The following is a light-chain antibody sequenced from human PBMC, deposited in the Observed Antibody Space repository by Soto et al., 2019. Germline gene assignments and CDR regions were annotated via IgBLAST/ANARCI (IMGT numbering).Light chain of an antibody. CDR2: ATS. CDR3: QQRSSWPFT. J-gene: IGKJ3*01. Sequence: EIALTQSPATLSLSPGERATLSCRTSQSVSFYLAWYQQKPGQAPRLLIYATSNRATGIPARFSGSGSGTDFTLTISSLEPEDFAVYYCQQRSSWPFTFGPGTKVDIK. V-gene: IGKV3-11*01. CDR1: QSVSFY.